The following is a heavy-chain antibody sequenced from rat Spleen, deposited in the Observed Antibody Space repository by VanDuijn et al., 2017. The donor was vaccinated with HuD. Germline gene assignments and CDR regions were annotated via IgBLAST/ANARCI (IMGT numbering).Heavy chain of an antibody. V-gene: IGHV5-7*01. J-gene: IGHJ4*01. Sequence: EVQLVESGGGLVQPGRSLKLSCAASGFIFSDYNMAWVRQAPTKGLEWVATVIYDGSITYYRDSVKGRFTISRDNAKNTQSLQMDSLRSEDTAIYYCTRGYVMDAWGQGASVTVSS. CDR2: VIYDGSIT. CDR1: GFIFSDYN. CDR3: TRGYVMDA.